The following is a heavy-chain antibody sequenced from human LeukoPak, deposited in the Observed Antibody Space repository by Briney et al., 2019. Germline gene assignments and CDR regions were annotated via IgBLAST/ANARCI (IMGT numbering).Heavy chain of an antibody. Sequence: SVKVSCKASGGTFSSYAISWVRQAPGQGLEWMGGIIPIFGTANYAQKFQGRVTMTTDTSTSTAYMELRSLRSDDTAVYYCARAVLRYFDWLLNNYYYYGMDVWGQGTTVTVSS. J-gene: IGHJ6*02. CDR2: IIPIFGTA. CDR1: GGTFSSYA. D-gene: IGHD3-9*01. CDR3: ARAVLRYFDWLLNNYYYYGMDV. V-gene: IGHV1-69*05.